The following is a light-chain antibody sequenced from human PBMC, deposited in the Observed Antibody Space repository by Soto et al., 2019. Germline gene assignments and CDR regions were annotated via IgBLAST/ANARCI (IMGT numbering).Light chain of an antibody. V-gene: IGLV4-69*01. J-gene: IGLJ3*02. CDR2: LNSDGSH. CDR1: SGHSSYA. CDR3: QTWGTGIGV. Sequence: QPVLTQSPSASASLGASVKLTCTLSSGHSSYAIAWHQQQPEKGPRYLMKLNSDGSHSKGDGIPDRFSGSSSGAERYLTISSLQFEDEAYYYCQTWGTGIGVFGGGTKLTVL.